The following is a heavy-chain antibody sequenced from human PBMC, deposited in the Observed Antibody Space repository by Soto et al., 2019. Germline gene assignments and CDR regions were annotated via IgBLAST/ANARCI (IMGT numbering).Heavy chain of an antibody. CDR1: GGSISSYY. Sequence: PSETLSLTCTVSGGSISSYYWSGIRQPPGKGLEWIGYIYYSGSTNYNPSLKSRVTVSVDTSKNQFSLKLSSVTAADTAVYYCARVRGSTIFGVVNPHFDYWGQGTLVTVSS. CDR3: ARVRGSTIFGVVNPHFDY. CDR2: IYYSGST. V-gene: IGHV4-59*01. J-gene: IGHJ4*02. D-gene: IGHD3-3*01.